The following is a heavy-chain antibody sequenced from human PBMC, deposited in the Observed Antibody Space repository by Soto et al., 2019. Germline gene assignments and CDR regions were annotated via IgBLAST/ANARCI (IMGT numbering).Heavy chain of an antibody. CDR2: INPNSGGT. J-gene: IGHJ6*02. D-gene: IGHD2-15*01. V-gene: IGHV1-2*02. Sequence: ASVKVSCKASGYTFTGYYMHWVRQAPGQGLEWMGWINPNSGGTNYAQKFQGRVTMTRDTSISTAYMELSRLRSDDTAVYYCASSQKVVAKNYYYYYGMDVWGQGTTVTVSS. CDR1: GYTFTGYY. CDR3: ASSQKVVAKNYYYYYGMDV.